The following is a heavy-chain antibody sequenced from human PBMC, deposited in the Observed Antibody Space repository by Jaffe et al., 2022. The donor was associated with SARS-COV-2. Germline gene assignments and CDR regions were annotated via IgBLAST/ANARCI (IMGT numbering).Heavy chain of an antibody. CDR3: AKGDDKYCSSTSCYEANYYGMDV. Sequence: EVQLVESGGGLIQPGGSLRLSCAASGFTVSSNYMSWVRQAPGKGLEWVSVIYSGGSTYYADSVKGRFTISRDNSKNTLYLQMNSLRAEDTAVYYCAKGDDKYCSSTSCYEANYYGMDVWGQGTTVTVSS. V-gene: IGHV3-53*01. J-gene: IGHJ6*02. CDR1: GFTVSSNY. CDR2: IYSGGST. D-gene: IGHD2-2*01.